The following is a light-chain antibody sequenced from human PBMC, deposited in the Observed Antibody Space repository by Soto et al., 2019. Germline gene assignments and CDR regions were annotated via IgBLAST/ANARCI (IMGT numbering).Light chain of an antibody. CDR1: QRLTSRY. J-gene: IGKJ5*01. V-gene: IGKV3-20*01. Sequence: IVLTQSPLALSLSPVSGAALSFRSSQRLTSRYLDWYLQRPGQAPRLLINGASNRATGIPERFSGSGSGTDFTLTISSLEPEDFAVYYCQQYGTSPITFGQGTRLEI. CDR3: QQYGTSPIT. CDR2: GAS.